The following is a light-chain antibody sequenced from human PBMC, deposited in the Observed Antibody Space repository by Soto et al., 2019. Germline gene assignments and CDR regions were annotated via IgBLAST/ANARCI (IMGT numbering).Light chain of an antibody. J-gene: IGKJ1*01. V-gene: IGKV3-20*01. CDR2: GAS. CDR1: QSVSSS. Sequence: EIVLTQSPGTLSLSPGEGATLSCRASQSVSSSLARYQQKPGQAPRLLIYGASTRATGIPDRFSGSGSGTDFTLTISRLEPEDFAVYYCQQYGSSPRTFGHGTKVEVK. CDR3: QQYGSSPRT.